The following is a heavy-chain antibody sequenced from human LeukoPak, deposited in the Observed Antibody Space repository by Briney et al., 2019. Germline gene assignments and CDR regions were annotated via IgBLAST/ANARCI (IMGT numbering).Heavy chain of an antibody. D-gene: IGHD3-3*01. Sequence: PGGSLRLSCAASGFTFSSYAMSWVRQAPGKGLEWVSAISGSGGSTYYADSVKGRFTISRDNSKNTLYVQMNSLRAEDTAEYYCAKASDSDFWSGYYGNYFDLWGQGTLVTVSS. CDR3: AKASDSDFWSGYYGNYFDL. V-gene: IGHV3-23*01. CDR1: GFTFSSYA. J-gene: IGHJ4*02. CDR2: ISGSGGST.